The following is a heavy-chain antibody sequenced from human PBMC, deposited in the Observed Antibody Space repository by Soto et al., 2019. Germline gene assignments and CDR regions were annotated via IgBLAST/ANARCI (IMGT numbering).Heavy chain of an antibody. D-gene: IGHD2-21*02. J-gene: IGHJ5*02. Sequence: PSETLSLTCTVSGASIRSTDYYWSWIRQAPGKGLEWIGYVYYTGSTYYNPSLMSRLTISVDTSKNQFSLKLTSVTAAETDVYYCVRTAREGAVAPHWFDRWGQGTQVTVSS. CDR3: VRTAREGAVAPHWFDR. CDR1: GASIRSTDYY. CDR2: VYYTGST. V-gene: IGHV4-30-4*01.